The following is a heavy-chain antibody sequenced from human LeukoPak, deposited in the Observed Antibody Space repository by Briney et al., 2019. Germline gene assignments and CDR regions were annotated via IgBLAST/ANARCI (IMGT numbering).Heavy chain of an antibody. V-gene: IGHV3-30*04. CDR1: GFAFNSFS. J-gene: IGHJ2*01. CDR2: ISYDGTNT. CDR3: ARGRVYNYGLLGYFDL. D-gene: IGHD5-24*01. Sequence: GGSLRLSCIVSGFAFNSFSMDSVRQAPGKGLEWVAIISYDGTNTYYAGSVKGRFTISRDNSKNTLYLQMNTLRADDTAVYYCARGRVYNYGLLGYFDLWGRGTLVSVSS.